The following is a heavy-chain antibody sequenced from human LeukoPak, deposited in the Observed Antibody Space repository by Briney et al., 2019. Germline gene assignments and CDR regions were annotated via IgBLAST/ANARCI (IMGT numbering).Heavy chain of an antibody. V-gene: IGHV4-59*01. CDR1: GGSISSYY. CDR2: IYHSGST. CDR3: ARRGYYDSSGYYFDY. Sequence: SETLSLTCTVSGGSISSYYWSWIRQPPGKGLEWIGYIYHSGSTNYNPSLKSRVTISVDTSKNQFSLKLSSVTAADTAVYYCARRGYYDSSGYYFDYWGQGTLVTVSS. D-gene: IGHD3-22*01. J-gene: IGHJ4*02.